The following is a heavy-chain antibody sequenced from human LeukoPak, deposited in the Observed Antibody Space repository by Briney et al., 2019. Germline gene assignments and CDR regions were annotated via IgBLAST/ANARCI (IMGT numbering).Heavy chain of an antibody. Sequence: PGGSLRLSCAASGFTFSSNYMNGVRQAPGKGLEWVSVIYGGGNIYYADSVKGRFTISRDNSKNTLYLQMNSLRAEDTAVYYCARGAGYNYPYYFDYWGQGTLVTVSS. D-gene: IGHD5-24*01. J-gene: IGHJ4*02. CDR2: IYGGGNI. CDR3: ARGAGYNYPYYFDY. CDR1: GFTFSSNY. V-gene: IGHV3-53*01.